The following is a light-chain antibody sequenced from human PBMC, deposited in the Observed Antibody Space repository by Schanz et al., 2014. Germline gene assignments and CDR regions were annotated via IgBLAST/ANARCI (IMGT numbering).Light chain of an antibody. J-gene: IGLJ3*02. Sequence: QSVLTQPPSVSGAPGQRVTISCTGSSSNIGAGYDVHWYQQLPGTAPKLLIYGNSNRPSGVPDRFSASRSGTSASLAITGLQAEDEADYYCQSFDSRLSGWVFGGGTKLTVL. CDR3: QSFDSRLSGWV. CDR2: GNS. V-gene: IGLV1-40*01. CDR1: SSNIGAGYD.